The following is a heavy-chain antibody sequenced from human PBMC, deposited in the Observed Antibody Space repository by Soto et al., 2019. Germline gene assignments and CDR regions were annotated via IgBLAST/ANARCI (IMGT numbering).Heavy chain of an antibody. J-gene: IGHJ3*02. V-gene: IGHV1-46*01. CDR2: INPSDGST. D-gene: IGHD6-13*01. CDR1: GYTFTSYY. Sequence: QVQLVQSGAEVKKPGASVKVSCKASGYTFTSYYMHWVRQAPGQGLEWMGIINPSDGSTSYAQKFQSRLTMTRDTSTSTVYMELLSLGSADTAVYYCARVHGYSSCWYATDAFDIWGQGTMVTVSS. CDR3: ARVHGYSSCWYATDAFDI.